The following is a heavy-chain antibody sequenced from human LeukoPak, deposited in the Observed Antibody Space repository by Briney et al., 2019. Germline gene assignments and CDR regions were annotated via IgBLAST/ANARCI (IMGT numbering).Heavy chain of an antibody. J-gene: IGHJ6*02. CDR2: IYYSGST. CDR1: GGSISGYY. CDR3: ARSELYDSSGYYYEYGMDV. D-gene: IGHD3-22*01. Sequence: KPSETLSLTCSVSGGSISGYYWSWIRQPPGQGLEWLGYIYYSGSTYYNPSLKSRVTISVDTSKNQFSLKLSSVTAADTAVYYCARSELYDSSGYYYEYGMDVWGQGTTVTVSS. V-gene: IGHV4-59*12.